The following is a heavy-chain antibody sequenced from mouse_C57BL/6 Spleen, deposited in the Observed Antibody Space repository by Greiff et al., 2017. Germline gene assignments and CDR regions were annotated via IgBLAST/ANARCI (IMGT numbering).Heavy chain of an antibody. V-gene: IGHV1-18*01. J-gene: IGHJ2*01. CDR2: INPNNGGT. CDR1: GYTFTDYY. CDR3: ARGMGSSYEGFDY. D-gene: IGHD1-1*01. Sequence: EVQRVESGPELVKPGASVKIPCKASGYTFTDYYMDWVKQSHGKSLEWIGDINPNNGGTIYNQKFKGKATLTVGKSSSTAYMELRSLTSEDTAVYYCARGMGSSYEGFDYWGQGTTLTVSS.